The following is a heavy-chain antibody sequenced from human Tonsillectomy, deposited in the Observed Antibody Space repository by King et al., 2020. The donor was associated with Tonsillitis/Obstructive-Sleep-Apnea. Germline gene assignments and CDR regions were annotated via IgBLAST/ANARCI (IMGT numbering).Heavy chain of an antibody. V-gene: IGHV3-30*04. J-gene: IGHJ6*03. D-gene: IGHD6-6*01. CDR1: GFTFSSYA. Sequence: VQLVESGGGVVQPGRSLRLSCAASGFTFSSYAMHWVRQAPGKGLEWVAVISYDGSNKYYADSVKGRFTISRDNSKNTLYLQMNSLRAEDTAVYYCARDPEGSSSYTSYYYYMDVWGKGTTVTVSS. CDR2: ISYDGSNK. CDR3: ARDPEGSSSYTSYYYYMDV.